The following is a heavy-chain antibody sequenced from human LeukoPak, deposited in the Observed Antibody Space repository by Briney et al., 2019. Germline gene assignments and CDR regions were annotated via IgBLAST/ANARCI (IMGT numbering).Heavy chain of an antibody. J-gene: IGHJ6*03. V-gene: IGHV4-59*01. CDR3: ARYLRTSSTYYMDV. CDR2: IYYSGST. Sequence: PSETLSLTCTVSGASISGYYWSWVRKPPGKEMEWIGYIYYSGSTNYNPSLKSRVTMSVDASKNQFSLNLRSLTAADTAVYHCARYLRTSSTYYMDVWGKGTTVTVSS. CDR1: GASISGYY.